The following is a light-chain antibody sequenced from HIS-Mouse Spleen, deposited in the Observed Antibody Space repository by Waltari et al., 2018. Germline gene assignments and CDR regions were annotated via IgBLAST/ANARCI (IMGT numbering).Light chain of an antibody. V-gene: IGLV1-40*01. Sequence: QSVLTLPPSVSGAPGQTVTIPCTGSSSNIGAGYAVHWYQPLPGTAPKLLIYGNSKRPSWVPDRFSGSKSGTSASLAITGLQAEDEADYYCQSYDSSVVFGGGTKLTVL. CDR2: GNS. CDR3: QSYDSSVV. J-gene: IGLJ2*01. CDR1: SSNIGAGYA.